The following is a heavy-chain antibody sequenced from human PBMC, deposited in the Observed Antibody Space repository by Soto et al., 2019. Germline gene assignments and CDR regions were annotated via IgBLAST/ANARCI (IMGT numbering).Heavy chain of an antibody. CDR1: GGSFSDYY. J-gene: IGHJ5*02. D-gene: IGHD2-2*02. CDR3: ARQAAAAIILDP. CDR2: INHSGST. V-gene: IGHV4-34*01. Sequence: KPSETLSLTCAVYGGSFSDYYWSWIRQPPGKGLEWIGEINHSGSTNYNPSLKSRVTILVDTSKNQFSLKLSSVTAADTAVYYCARQAAAAIILDPWGQGTLVTVSS.